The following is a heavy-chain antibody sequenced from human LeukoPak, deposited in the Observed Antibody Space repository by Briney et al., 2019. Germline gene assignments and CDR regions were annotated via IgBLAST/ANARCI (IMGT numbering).Heavy chain of an antibody. CDR1: GYTFTSYG. V-gene: IGHV1-18*01. Sequence: ASVKVSCTASGYTFTSYGISWVRQAPGQGLEGMGWISAYNGNTNYAQKLQGRVTMTTDTSTRTAYMELRSLRYDDTAVYYCARQQYYYGSGSPDDAFDIWGQGTMVTVSS. CDR3: ARQQYYYGSGSPDDAFDI. J-gene: IGHJ3*02. D-gene: IGHD3-10*01. CDR2: ISAYNGNT.